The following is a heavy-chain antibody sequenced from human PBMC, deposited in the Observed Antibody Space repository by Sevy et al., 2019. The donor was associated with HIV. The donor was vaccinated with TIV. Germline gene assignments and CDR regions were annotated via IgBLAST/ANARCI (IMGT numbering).Heavy chain of an antibody. V-gene: IGHV1-3*01. D-gene: IGHD3-22*01. J-gene: IGHJ4*02. Sequence: ASVKVSCKASGYTFTSYAMHWVRQAPGQRLEWMGWINAGNGNTKYSQKFQGRVTITRDTSASTAYMELSSLRSEDTAVYYCAGSSGYYASLDYWGQGTLVTVSS. CDR3: AGSSGYYASLDY. CDR2: INAGNGNT. CDR1: GYTFTSYA.